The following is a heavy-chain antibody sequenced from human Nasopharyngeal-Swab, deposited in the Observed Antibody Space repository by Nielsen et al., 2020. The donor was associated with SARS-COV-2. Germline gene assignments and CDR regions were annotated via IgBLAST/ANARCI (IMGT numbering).Heavy chain of an antibody. D-gene: IGHD6-13*01. Sequence: WIRQPPGKGLEWVSAISGSGGSTYYAGSVKGRFTISRDNSKNTLCLQMNSLRAEDTAVYYCAKAEGSNNYYYYGMDVWGQGTTVTVSS. V-gene: IGHV3-23*01. CDR3: AKAEGSNNYYYYGMDV. J-gene: IGHJ6*02. CDR2: ISGSGGST.